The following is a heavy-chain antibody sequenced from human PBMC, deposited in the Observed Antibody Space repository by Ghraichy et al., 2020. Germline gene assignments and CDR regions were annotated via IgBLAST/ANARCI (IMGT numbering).Heavy chain of an antibody. Sequence: ASVKVSCTTSGYTFSDYYMHWVRQAPGQGLEWMGRINPKSGGTNYAQKFQGRVTLTSDTSMTKAYMELSRLKSDDTAVYYCARISSGGSNRVSLFDYWGQGTLVTISS. CDR2: INPKSGGT. CDR1: GYTFSDYY. V-gene: IGHV1-2*06. CDR3: ARISSGGSNRVSLFDY. D-gene: IGHD6-25*01. J-gene: IGHJ4*02.